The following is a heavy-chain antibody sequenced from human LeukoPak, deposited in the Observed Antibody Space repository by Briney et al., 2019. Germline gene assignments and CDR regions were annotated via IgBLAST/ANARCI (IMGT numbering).Heavy chain of an antibody. CDR1: GFTFSSYW. CDR3: ARDDYYGSGSYYGYYYYGMDV. CDR2: IKQDGSER. V-gene: IGHV3-7*03. D-gene: IGHD3-10*01. Sequence: GGSLRHSCAASGFTFSSYWMSWVRQAPGKGLEWVANIKQDGSERYYVDSVKGRFTISRDNAKNSLYLQMNSLRAEDTAVYYCARDDYYGSGSYYGYYYYGMDVWGKGTTVTVSS. J-gene: IGHJ6*04.